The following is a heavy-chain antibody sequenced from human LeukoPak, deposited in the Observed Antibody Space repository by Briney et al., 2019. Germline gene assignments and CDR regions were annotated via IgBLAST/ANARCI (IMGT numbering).Heavy chain of an antibody. CDR2: IYYSGST. Sequence: SETLSLTCTVSGGSISSYYWSWIRQPPVKGLEWIGYIYYSGSTNYNPSLKSRVTISVDTSKNQFSLKLSSVTAADTAVYYCARGYYDRSGYYYADYWGQGTLVTVSS. J-gene: IGHJ4*02. CDR1: GGSISSYY. CDR3: ARGYYDRSGYYYADY. V-gene: IGHV4-59*08. D-gene: IGHD3-22*01.